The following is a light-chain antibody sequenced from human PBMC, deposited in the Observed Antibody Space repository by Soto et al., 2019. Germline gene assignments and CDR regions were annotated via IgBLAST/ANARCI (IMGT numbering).Light chain of an antibody. CDR1: QRVSSRY. CDR2: GSS. J-gene: IGKJ1*01. CDR3: QQYYHSPRT. V-gene: IGKV3-20*01. Sequence: EIVLTQSPGTLSLSPGERATISCRASQRVSSRYFAWFQQRPGQVPRLLIFGSSIRAPGIPDRFSGSGSGTDFTLTISRLEPEDFGVYYCQQYYHSPRTFGQGTKVEIK.